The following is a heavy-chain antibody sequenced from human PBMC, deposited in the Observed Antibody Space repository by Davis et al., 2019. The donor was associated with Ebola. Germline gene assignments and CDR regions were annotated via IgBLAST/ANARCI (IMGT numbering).Heavy chain of an antibody. CDR1: GFTFSSYW. CDR3: ARYNSAYERADLDY. V-gene: IGHV3-21*01. CDR2: ISSSGSYI. Sequence: GESLKISCAASGFTFSSYWMHWVRQAPGKGLEWVSSISSSGSYIYYPDSVRGRFTISRDNAKNMLYLQMDSLRVEDTAVYYCARYNSAYERADLDYWGQGTLVTVSS. J-gene: IGHJ4*02. D-gene: IGHD5-12*01.